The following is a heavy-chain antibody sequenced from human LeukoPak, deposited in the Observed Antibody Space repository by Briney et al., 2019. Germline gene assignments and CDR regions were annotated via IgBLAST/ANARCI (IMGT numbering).Heavy chain of an antibody. J-gene: IGHJ5*02. CDR2: INHSGST. V-gene: IGHV4-34*01. CDR3: ARGVGYCSSTSCYLWFDP. D-gene: IGHD2-2*01. Sequence: SETLSLTCAVYGGSFSGYYWSWIRQPPGKWLEWIGEINHSGSTNYNPSLKSRVTISVDTSKNQFSLKLSSVTAADTAVYYCARGVGYCSSTSCYLWFDPWGQGTLVTVSS. CDR1: GGSFSGYY.